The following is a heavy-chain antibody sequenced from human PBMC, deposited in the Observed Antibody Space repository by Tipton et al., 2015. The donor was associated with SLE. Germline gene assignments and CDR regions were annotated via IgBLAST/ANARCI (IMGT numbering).Heavy chain of an antibody. CDR3: ARGKGLIAVAGSGDY. CDR1: GGSFSGYY. J-gene: IGHJ4*02. D-gene: IGHD6-19*01. CDR2: INHSGST. Sequence: TLSLTCAVYGGSFSGYYWGWIRQPPGKGLEWIGEINHSGSTNYNPSLKSRVTISVDTSKNQFSLKLSSVTAADTAVYYCARGKGLIAVAGSGDYWGQGTLVTVSS. V-gene: IGHV4-34*01.